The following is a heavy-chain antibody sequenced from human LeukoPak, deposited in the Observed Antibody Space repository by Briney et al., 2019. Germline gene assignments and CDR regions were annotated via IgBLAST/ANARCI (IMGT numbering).Heavy chain of an antibody. D-gene: IGHD3-16*01. CDR2: INGAGDST. CDR3: AKVSVCYGCYLDY. V-gene: IGHV3-23*01. Sequence: GGSLRLSCAASGYTFSSHGLTWVRQAPGKGLEWVSTINGAGDSTYYAETVKGRFTISRDNSKNTLYLQMHSLRAGDTAIYYCAKVSVCYGCYLDYWGQGTLVTVS. CDR1: GYTFSSHG. J-gene: IGHJ4*02.